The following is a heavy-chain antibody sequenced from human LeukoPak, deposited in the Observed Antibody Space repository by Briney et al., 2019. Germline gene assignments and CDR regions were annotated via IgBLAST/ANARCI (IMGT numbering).Heavy chain of an antibody. V-gene: IGHV4-59*01. Sequence: SETLSLTCTVSGGSISGYSWSWIRQPPGKGLECVGYIYYSGSTNYNPSLRSRVTMSVDTSKNQFSLSLSSVTAADTAVYYCARAKLRNWFDPWGQGTLVTVSS. D-gene: IGHD1-1*01. CDR2: IYYSGST. CDR3: ARAKLRNWFDP. J-gene: IGHJ5*02. CDR1: GGSISGYS.